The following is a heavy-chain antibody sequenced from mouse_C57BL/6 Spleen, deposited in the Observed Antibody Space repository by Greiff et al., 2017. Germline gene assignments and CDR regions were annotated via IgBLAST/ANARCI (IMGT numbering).Heavy chain of an antibody. CDR1: GYTFTDYY. J-gene: IGHJ4*01. D-gene: IGHD2-5*01. CDR2: INPYNGGT. CDR3: ARRNSNYVEGYYAMDY. V-gene: IGHV1-19*01. Sequence: EVKVVESGPVLVKPGASVKMSCKASGYTFTDYYMNWVKQSHGKSLEWIGVINPYNGGTSYNQKFKGKATLTVDKSSSTAYMALNSLTSEDSAVYYCARRNSNYVEGYYAMDYWGQGTSVTVSS.